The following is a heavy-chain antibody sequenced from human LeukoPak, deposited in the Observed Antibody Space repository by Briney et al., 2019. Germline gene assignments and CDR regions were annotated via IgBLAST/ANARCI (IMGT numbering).Heavy chain of an antibody. D-gene: IGHD3-16*01. CDR3: ARPGGYAFDM. CDR2: ITYDGTDT. CDR1: GFNFRSYA. Sequence: RAGGSLRLPCAASGFNFRSYAFHWVRQAPGKGPEWMAFITYDGTDTYYADSVKGRFTLSRDNSQNTLYLQMNSLRAADTAVYYCARPGGYAFDMWGQGTMVTVSS. J-gene: IGHJ3*02. V-gene: IGHV3-30*04.